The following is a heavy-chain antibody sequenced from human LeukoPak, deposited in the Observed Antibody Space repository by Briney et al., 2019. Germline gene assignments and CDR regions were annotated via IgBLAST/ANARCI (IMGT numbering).Heavy chain of an antibody. CDR3: ASARDYSNYWWFDP. D-gene: IGHD4-11*01. Sequence: SQTLSLTCTVSGGSISSGDYYWSWIRQPPGKGLGWIGYIYYSGSTYYNPSLKSRVTISVDTSKNQFSLKLSSVTAADTAVYYCASARDYSNYWWFDPWGQGTLVTVSS. J-gene: IGHJ5*02. CDR1: GGSISSGDYY. CDR2: IYYSGST. V-gene: IGHV4-30-4*08.